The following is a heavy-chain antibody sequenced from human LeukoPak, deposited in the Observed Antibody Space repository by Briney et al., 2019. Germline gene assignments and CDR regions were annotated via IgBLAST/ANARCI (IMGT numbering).Heavy chain of an antibody. Sequence: PSETLSLTCAVSPYSISSPYFWGWIRQPPGKGLEWIGSIYHTGRTNYNPSINSRVTMSLDTSKNQFSLNLNSATAADTAVYHCARVYSGSTWYYFDYWGQGILVTVSS. V-gene: IGHV4-38-2*01. CDR2: IYHTGRT. CDR3: ARVYSGSTWYYFDY. CDR1: PYSISSPYF. D-gene: IGHD5-12*01. J-gene: IGHJ4*02.